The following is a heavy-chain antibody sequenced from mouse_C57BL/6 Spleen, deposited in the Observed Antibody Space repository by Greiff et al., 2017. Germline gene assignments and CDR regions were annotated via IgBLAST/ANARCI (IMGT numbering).Heavy chain of an antibody. J-gene: IGHJ3*01. CDR3: ASNGSRRAWFAY. CDR1: GYNIKDYY. D-gene: IGHD1-1*01. V-gene: IGHV14-2*01. CDR2: IDPEDGET. Sequence: VQLQQPGAELVKPGASVKLSCTASGYNIKDYYMHWVKQRTEQGLEWIGRIDPEDGETKYDPNFQGKATIPPDTSSNTAYLQLRSLTSEDTAVYYCASNGSRRAWFAYWGQGTLVTVSA.